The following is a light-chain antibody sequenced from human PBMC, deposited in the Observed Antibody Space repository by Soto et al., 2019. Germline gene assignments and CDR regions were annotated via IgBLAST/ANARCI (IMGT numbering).Light chain of an antibody. CDR3: CSGSTTFYV. Sequence: QSAPTQPASVSGSPGQSITISCTGTSSDIGSYDLVSWYQQHADKVPKLIIYEVRKRPSGVSNRFSGSKSGNTASLTISGLQAEDEADYYCCSGSTTFYVFGTGTKLTAL. CDR2: EVR. J-gene: IGLJ1*01. V-gene: IGLV2-23*02. CDR1: SSDIGSYDL.